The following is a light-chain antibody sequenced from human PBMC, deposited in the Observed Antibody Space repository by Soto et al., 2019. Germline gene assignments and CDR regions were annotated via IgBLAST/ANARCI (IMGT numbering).Light chain of an antibody. Sequence: EILLTQSQGTLSLSPGARATLFCRASQSVRNAYLAWYQQKPGQAPRLLIYGASGRATGIPDRFSGSGSGTDFTLTISRLEPEDFAVYYCQHYGSSPYTFGQGTKVEI. V-gene: IGKV3-20*01. CDR1: QSVRNAY. J-gene: IGKJ2*01. CDR3: QHYGSSPYT. CDR2: GAS.